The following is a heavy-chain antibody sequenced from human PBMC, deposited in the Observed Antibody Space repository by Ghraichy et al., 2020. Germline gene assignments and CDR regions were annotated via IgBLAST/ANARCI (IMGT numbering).Heavy chain of an antibody. V-gene: IGHV4-34*01. Sequence: SETLSLTCAVYGGSFSGYYWTWIRQPPGKGLEWIGEINHSGRTNCNPSLKSRLTISGDTSKNQFSLQLNSVTPVDTAVYYCARDLSHWQQLGRTAGGMDVWGQGTTVTVSS. J-gene: IGHJ6*02. CDR1: GGSFSGYY. CDR3: ARDLSHWQQLGRTAGGMDV. CDR2: INHSGRT. D-gene: IGHD6-13*01.